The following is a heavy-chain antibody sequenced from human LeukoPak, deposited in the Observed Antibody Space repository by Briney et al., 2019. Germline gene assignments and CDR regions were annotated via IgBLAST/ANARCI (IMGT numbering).Heavy chain of an antibody. CDR1: GYTFTSYA. CDR3: ARSNPLGYFDL. D-gene: IGHD4-11*01. J-gene: IGHJ2*01. Sequence: ASVKVSCKASGYTFTSYAISWVRQAPGQGLEWMGRIIPILGIANYAQKFQGRVTITADKSTSTAYMELSSLRSEDTAVYYCARSNPLGYFDLWGRGTLVTVSS. CDR2: IIPILGIA. V-gene: IGHV1-69*04.